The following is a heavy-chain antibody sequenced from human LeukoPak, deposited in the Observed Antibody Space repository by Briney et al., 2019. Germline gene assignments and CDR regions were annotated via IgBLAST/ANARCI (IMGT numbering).Heavy chain of an antibody. V-gene: IGHV4-59*08. J-gene: IGHJ4*02. CDR2: IDYSGST. CDR1: GGSISSYY. Sequence: SETLSLTCVVSGGSISSYYWSWIRQPPGKGLEWIGYIDYSGSTNYNPSLKSRVTIAVDPSKSQFSLKLGSVTAADTAVYYCARGDFWNGYYNYWGQGTLVTFSS. D-gene: IGHD3-3*01. CDR3: ARGDFWNGYYNY.